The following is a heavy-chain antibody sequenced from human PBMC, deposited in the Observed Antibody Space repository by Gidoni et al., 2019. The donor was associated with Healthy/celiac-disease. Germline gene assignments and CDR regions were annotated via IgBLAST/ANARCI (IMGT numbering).Heavy chain of an antibody. D-gene: IGHD6-19*01. CDR3: AKDIAVAGTFDAFDI. CDR1: GFTFDDYA. J-gene: IGHJ3*02. Sequence: EVQLVESGGGLVQPGRSLRLSCAASGFTFDDYAMHWVRQAPGNGLEWVSGLSGNSGSICYAYSVKCRFTISRDNAKNSLYLQLHSLRAEDTALYYCAKDIAVAGTFDAFDIWVQVTMVTVSS. CDR2: LSGNSGSI. V-gene: IGHV3-9*01.